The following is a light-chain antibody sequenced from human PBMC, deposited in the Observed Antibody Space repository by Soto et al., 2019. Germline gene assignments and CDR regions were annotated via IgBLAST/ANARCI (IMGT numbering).Light chain of an antibody. CDR3: CSYAGTVAYV. J-gene: IGLJ1*01. CDR1: GSDVGAYTL. Sequence: QSALTQPASVSGSPGKSITISCAGTGSDVGAYTLVSWYQQHPGKAPKLILCEVNTRPSGISNRFSGSKSGDTASLTISGLQAEDEADYFCCSYAGTVAYVFGTGTKLTVL. V-gene: IGLV2-23*02. CDR2: EVN.